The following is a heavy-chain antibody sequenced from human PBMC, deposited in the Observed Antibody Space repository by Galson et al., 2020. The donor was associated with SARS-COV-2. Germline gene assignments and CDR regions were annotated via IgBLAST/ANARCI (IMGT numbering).Heavy chain of an antibody. Sequence: SETLSLTCTVSGGSISSSSYYWGWIRQPPGKGLEWIGSIYYSGSTYYNPSLKSRVTISVDTSKNQFSLKLSSVTAADTAVYYCARRVFDVTIFGVASRYFDLWGRGTLVTVSS. V-gene: IGHV4-39*01. CDR3: ARRVFDVTIFGVASRYFDL. J-gene: IGHJ2*01. CDR2: IYYSGST. CDR1: GGSISSSSYY. D-gene: IGHD3-3*01.